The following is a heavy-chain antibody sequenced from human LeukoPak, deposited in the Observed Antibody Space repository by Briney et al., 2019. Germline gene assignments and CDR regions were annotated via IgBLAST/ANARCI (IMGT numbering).Heavy chain of an antibody. J-gene: IGHJ4*02. CDR3: ARFVVLHSGYDYGNFGY. D-gene: IGHD5-12*01. CDR2: IYYSGST. CDR1: GGSISSSSYY. V-gene: IGHV4-39*07. Sequence: PSETLSLTCTVSGGSISSSSYYWGWIRQPPGKGLEWIGSIYYSGSTYYNPSLKSRVTISVDTSKNQFSLKLSSVTAADTAVYYCARFVVLHSGYDYGNFGYWGQGTLVTVSS.